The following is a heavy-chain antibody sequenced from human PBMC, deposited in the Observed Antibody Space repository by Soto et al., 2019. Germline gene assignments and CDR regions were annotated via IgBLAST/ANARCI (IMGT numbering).Heavy chain of an antibody. D-gene: IGHD1-26*01. J-gene: IGHJ6*02. Sequence: VASVKVSCKASGYTFTSYYMHWVRQAPGQGLEWMGIINPSGGSTSYAQKFQGRVTMTRDTSTSTVYMELSSLRSEDTAVYYCASEKTGIVDGDYGMDVWGQGTTVTVSS. CDR1: GYTFTSYY. CDR2: INPSGGST. CDR3: ASEKTGIVDGDYGMDV. V-gene: IGHV1-46*01.